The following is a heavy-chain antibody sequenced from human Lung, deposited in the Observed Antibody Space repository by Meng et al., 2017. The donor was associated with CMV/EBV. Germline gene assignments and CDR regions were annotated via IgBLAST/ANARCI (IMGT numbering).Heavy chain of an antibody. CDR3: AGDKGWSGYDF. J-gene: IGHJ4*02. V-gene: IGHV1-2*02. Sequence: QVQLVQSGAEWKKPGASLTLSCKASGYTVTDYYIHWVRQAPGQGLEWMGWINLNSGGTHDSQNFQGRVTMTTNTSISTAYMELSRLTSDDTAVYYCAGDKGWSGYDFWDQGTLVTVSS. D-gene: IGHD5-12*01. CDR1: GYTVTDYY. CDR2: INLNSGGT.